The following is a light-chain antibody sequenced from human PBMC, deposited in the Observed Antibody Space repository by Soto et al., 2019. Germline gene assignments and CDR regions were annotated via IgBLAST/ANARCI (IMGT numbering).Light chain of an antibody. J-gene: IGLJ1*01. CDR3: SSYSGTNYHYV. Sequence: QSALTQPPSASGSFGQSVTISCTGTSSDVGGYNYVSWYQQYPGKAPKLMIYEVSERPSRVPDRFSGSKSGNTASLTVSGLQADDEADYYCSSYSGTNYHYVFGTGTQLTVL. V-gene: IGLV2-8*01. CDR1: SSDVGGYNY. CDR2: EVS.